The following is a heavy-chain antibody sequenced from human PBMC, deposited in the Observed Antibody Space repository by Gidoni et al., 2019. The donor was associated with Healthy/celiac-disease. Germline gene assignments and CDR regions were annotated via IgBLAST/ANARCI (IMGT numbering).Heavy chain of an antibody. CDR2: IGTAGDT. CDR1: GFTFSSYD. J-gene: IGHJ6*04. Sequence: EVQLVESGGGLVQPGGSLRLSCAASGFTFSSYDMHWVRQATGKGLEWVSAIGTAGDTYYPGSVKGRFTISRENAKNSLYLQMNSLRAEDTAVYYCARGPLDQTIVVVPAAIGGGMDVWGKGTTVTVSS. V-gene: IGHV3-13*01. D-gene: IGHD2-2*02. CDR3: ARGPLDQTIVVVPAAIGGGMDV.